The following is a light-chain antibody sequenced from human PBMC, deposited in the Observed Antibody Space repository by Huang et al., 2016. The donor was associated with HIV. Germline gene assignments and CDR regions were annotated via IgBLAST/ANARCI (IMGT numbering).Light chain of an antibody. CDR1: ESVRSTY. J-gene: IGKJ1*01. CDR3: QQYGTSPWT. CDR2: GAS. Sequence: EIVLTQSPGTLSLSPGEGATVSCRANESVRSTYLAWYRQSGGQAPRLLIYGASNMATGIPDRFSGSGSGTDFTLTISRLEPEDFAVYYCQQYGTSPWTFGQGTKVEIK. V-gene: IGKV3-20*01.